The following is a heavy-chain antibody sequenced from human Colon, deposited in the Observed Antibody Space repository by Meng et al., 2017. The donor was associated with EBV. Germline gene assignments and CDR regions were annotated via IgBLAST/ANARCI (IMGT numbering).Heavy chain of an antibody. Sequence: QVKLQESGPGLVKPSGTCSLPCAVSGGSISSNNWWSWVRQPPGKGLEWIGEIFHSGSTKHNPSLKSRVTMSMDKSKNQFSLRLSSVTAADTAVYYCASSDYYGSGSYYPWGQGTLVTVSS. CDR3: ASSDYYGSGSYYP. V-gene: IGHV4-4*02. CDR2: IFHSGST. D-gene: IGHD3-10*01. CDR1: GGSISSNNW. J-gene: IGHJ5*02.